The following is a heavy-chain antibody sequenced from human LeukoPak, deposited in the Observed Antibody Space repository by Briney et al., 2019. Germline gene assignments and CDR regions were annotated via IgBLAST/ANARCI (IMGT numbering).Heavy chain of an antibody. D-gene: IGHD3-22*01. J-gene: IGHJ5*02. CDR1: GYTFTSYG. Sequence: ASVKVSCKASGYTFTSYGISWVRQAPGQGLEWMGWISAYNGNTNYAQKFQGRVTITADKSTSTAYMELSSLRSEDTAVYYCARVSSGYYSNWFDPWGQGTLVTVSS. CDR2: ISAYNGNT. V-gene: IGHV1-18*01. CDR3: ARVSSGYYSNWFDP.